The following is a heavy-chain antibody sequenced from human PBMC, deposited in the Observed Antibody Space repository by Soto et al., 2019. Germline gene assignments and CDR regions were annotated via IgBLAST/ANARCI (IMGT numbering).Heavy chain of an antibody. CDR2: VDRNVVEE. V-gene: IGHV3-20*04. D-gene: IGHD3-10*01. CDR1: GFSFADDYG. Sequence: EVQLVESGGGVVRPGGSLRLSCAASGFSFADDYGMIWVRQAPGKGLEWVSGVDRNVVEEGYADSVRGRFTTTSDNAQMSLFLQMTRLRVDDTAFYYCALGENGSVDYCGQGTLGTVSS. CDR3: ALGENGSVDY. J-gene: IGHJ4*02.